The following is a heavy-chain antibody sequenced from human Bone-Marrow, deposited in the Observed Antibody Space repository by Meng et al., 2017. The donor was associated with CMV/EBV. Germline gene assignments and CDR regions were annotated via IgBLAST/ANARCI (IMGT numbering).Heavy chain of an antibody. CDR1: GFTFSTFE. J-gene: IGHJ5*02. CDR2: ISGGGSSI. D-gene: IGHD6-6*01. Sequence: GESLKISCAASGFTFSTFEMNWVRQAPGKGLEWVSYISGGGSSIYYADSVKGRFTISRDNTKNSLYLQMNSLRGKDTAVYYCARGLAARPSNWFDPWGQGTLVTVSS. CDR3: ARGLAARPSNWFDP. V-gene: IGHV3-48*03.